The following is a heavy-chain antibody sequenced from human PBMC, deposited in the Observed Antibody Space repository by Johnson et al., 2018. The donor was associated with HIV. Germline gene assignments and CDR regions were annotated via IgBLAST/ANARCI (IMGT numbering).Heavy chain of an antibody. V-gene: IGHV3-66*02. J-gene: IGHJ3*01. Sequence: VQLVESGGGLVQPGGSLRLSCAASGITVGTNYMSWVRPAPGTGLEWVSVIFSVGDVYYADSVQGRFTISSDNSQNLVYLQMNSLRPEDTAVYYCARDGRDLGTRGSFDVWGQGTVVTVSS. CDR1: GITVGTNY. D-gene: IGHD3-10*02. CDR2: IFSVGDV. CDR3: ARDGRDLGTRGSFDV.